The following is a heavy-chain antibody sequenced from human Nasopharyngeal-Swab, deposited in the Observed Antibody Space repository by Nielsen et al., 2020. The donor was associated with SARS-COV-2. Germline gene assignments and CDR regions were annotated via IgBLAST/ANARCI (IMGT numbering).Heavy chain of an antibody. Sequence: GGSLRLSCAASGFTFSDYYMSWIRQAPGKGLEWVSYISSSSSYTNYADSVKGRFTISRDNAKNSLYLQMNSLRADDTSFFSSPRGSIRGIIISDFDYWGQGTLVTVSS. CDR2: ISSSSSYT. J-gene: IGHJ4*02. V-gene: IGHV3-11*06. CDR1: GFTFSDYY. CDR3: PRGSIRGIIISDFDY. D-gene: IGHD3-10*01.